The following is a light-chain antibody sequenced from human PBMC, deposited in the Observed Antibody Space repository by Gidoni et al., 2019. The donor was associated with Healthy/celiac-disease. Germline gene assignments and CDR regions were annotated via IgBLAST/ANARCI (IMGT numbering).Light chain of an antibody. Sequence: ETVLTHSPGTLSLSPGERATLSCRASQSVSSSYLPWYQQTPGHAPRLLIYGASSRATGLPDRFSGSWSGTDFTLTSSSLEPEDFAVYYCQQYGSSPSTFGPXTKVYIK. J-gene: IGKJ3*01. CDR2: GAS. V-gene: IGKV3-20*01. CDR3: QQYGSSPST. CDR1: QSVSSSY.